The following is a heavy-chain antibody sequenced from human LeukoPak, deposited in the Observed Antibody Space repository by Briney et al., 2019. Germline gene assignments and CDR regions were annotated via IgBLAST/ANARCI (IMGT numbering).Heavy chain of an antibody. V-gene: IGHV4-34*01. CDR1: GGSFSGYY. CDR3: ARNRYCSSNSCYYYYYYYMDV. D-gene: IGHD2-2*01. Sequence: SETLSLTCAVYGGSFSGYYWSWIRQPPGKGLEWIGEINHSGSTNYNSSLKSRVTISVDTSKNQFSLKLSSVTAADTAVYYCARNRYCSSNSCYYYYYYYMDVWGKGTTVTVSS. CDR2: INHSGST. J-gene: IGHJ6*03.